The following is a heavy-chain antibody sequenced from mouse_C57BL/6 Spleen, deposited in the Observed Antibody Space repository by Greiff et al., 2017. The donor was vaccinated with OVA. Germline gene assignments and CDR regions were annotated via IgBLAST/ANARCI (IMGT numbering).Heavy chain of an antibody. CDR1: GYTFTDYE. CDR2: IDPETGGT. Sequence: QVQLQQSGAELVRPGASVTLSCKASGYTFTDYEMHWVKQTPVHGLEWIGAIDPETGGTAYNQKFKGKAILTADKSSSTAYMELRSLTSEDSAVYYGTSYYSHYYAMDYWGQGTTVTVSS. J-gene: IGHJ4*01. CDR3: TSYYSHYYAMDY. V-gene: IGHV1-15*01. D-gene: IGHD2-12*01.